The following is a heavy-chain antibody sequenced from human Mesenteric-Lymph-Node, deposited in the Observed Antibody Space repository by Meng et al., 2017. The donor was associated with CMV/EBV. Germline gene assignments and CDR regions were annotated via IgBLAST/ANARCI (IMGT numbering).Heavy chain of an antibody. J-gene: IGHJ4*02. CDR2: INSDGSST. CDR3: AKGENVYAPVGYFDW. CDR1: GFTFSSYW. D-gene: IGHD3-9*01. Sequence: GGSLRLSCAASGFTFSSYWMHWVRQAPGKGLVWVSRINSDGSSTSYADSVKGRFTISRDNAKNTLYLQMNSLRAEDTAVYYCAKGENVYAPVGYFDWWGQGTLVTVSS. V-gene: IGHV3-74*01.